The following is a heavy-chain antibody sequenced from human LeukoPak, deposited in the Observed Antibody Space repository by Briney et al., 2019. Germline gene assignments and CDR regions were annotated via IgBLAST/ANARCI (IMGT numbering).Heavy chain of an antibody. CDR1: GFTFSSYN. J-gene: IGHJ4*02. V-gene: IGHV3-21*05. CDR2: ISASTTLK. Sequence: WGSLRLSCAASGFTFSSYNMNWVRQAPGKGLEWVSYISASTTLKYYADSVKGRVTISRDNAENSLYLQMNSLRAEDTAVYYCGVDGGYWGQGTLVTVSS. CDR3: GVDGGY. D-gene: IGHD2-15*01.